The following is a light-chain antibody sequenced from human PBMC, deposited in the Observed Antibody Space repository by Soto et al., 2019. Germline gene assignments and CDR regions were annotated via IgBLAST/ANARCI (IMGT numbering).Light chain of an antibody. V-gene: IGKV3-11*01. J-gene: IGKJ5*01. CDR2: NAS. CDR1: QSVGNF. CDR3: QQRDSWPIT. Sequence: EIVLAQSPATLSLSPGERATLSCRASQSVGNFLAWYQHRPGQAPRLLILNASTRATGIPPRFSGSGSGTDFTLTISRLEPEDFAVYYCQQRDSWPITFGQGTRLEIK.